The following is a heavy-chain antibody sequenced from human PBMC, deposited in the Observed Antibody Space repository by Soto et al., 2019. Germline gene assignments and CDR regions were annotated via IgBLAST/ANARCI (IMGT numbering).Heavy chain of an antibody. CDR1: GHTFTSCY. D-gene: IGHD3-22*01. Sequence: ASVKVSCKASGHTFTSCYMHWVRQAPGQVLEGMGIINPSGGSTSYAQKFQGRVTMTRDTSTSTVYMELSSLRSEDTAVYYCAGTRGPXYYDSSGYYSYGSPFDYWGQGTLVTVSS. CDR2: INPSGGST. CDR3: AGTRGPXYYDSSGYYSYGSPFDY. J-gene: IGHJ4*02. V-gene: IGHV1-46*01.